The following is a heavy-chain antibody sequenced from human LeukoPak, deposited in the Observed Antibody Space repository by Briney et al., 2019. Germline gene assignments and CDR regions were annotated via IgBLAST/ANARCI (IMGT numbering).Heavy chain of an antibody. Sequence: SVKVSCKASGGTFSSYAINWVRQAPGQGLEWMGSIVPIFGTTNYAHNFQGRVTITTDDSTTTAYMELTTLRSEAPAVHSCARDRGERGSTWSLPAHGFDIWGQGTMVTVSS. CDR2: IVPIFGTT. J-gene: IGHJ3*02. V-gene: IGHV1-69*05. CDR3: ARDRGERGSTWSLPAHGFDI. D-gene: IGHD6-13*01. CDR1: GGTFSSYA.